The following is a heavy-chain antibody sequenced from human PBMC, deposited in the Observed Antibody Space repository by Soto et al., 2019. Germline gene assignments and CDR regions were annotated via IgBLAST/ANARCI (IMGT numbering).Heavy chain of an antibody. D-gene: IGHD3-10*01. Sequence: ASVKVSCKASGFTFTSSAVQWVRQARGQRLEWIGWIVVGSGNTNYAQKFQERVTITRDMSTSTAYMELSSLRSEDTAVYYCAVHYGSGSYYYYGMDVWGQGTTVAVPS. J-gene: IGHJ6*02. CDR1: GFTFTSSA. V-gene: IGHV1-58*01. CDR3: AVHYGSGSYYYYGMDV. CDR2: IVVGSGNT.